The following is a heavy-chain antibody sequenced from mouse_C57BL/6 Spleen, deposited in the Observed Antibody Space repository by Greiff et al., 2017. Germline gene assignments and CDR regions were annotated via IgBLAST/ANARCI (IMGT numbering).Heavy chain of an antibody. CDR1: GFTFSDYY. D-gene: IGHD1-1*01. J-gene: IGHJ2*01. CDR2: INYDGSST. CDR3: ARYYYGTYFDY. Sequence: EVQRVESEGGLVQPGSSMKLSCTASGFTFSDYYMAWVRQVPEKGLEWVANINYDGSSTYYLDSLKSRFIISRDNEKNILYLQMSSLKSEDTATYYCARYYYGTYFDYWGQGTTLTVSS. V-gene: IGHV5-16*01.